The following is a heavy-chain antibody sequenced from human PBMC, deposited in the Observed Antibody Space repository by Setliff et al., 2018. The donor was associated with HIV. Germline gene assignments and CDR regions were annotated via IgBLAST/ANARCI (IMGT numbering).Heavy chain of an antibody. J-gene: IGHJ1*01. CDR3: ARGPVYCGGRGDNCHGFQY. V-gene: IGHV4-59*11. D-gene: IGHD2-21*01. CDR1: GGSISGHY. CDR2: LYYGETT. Sequence: PSETLSLTCTVSGGSISGHYWSWMRQPPGKALEWIGYLYYGETTNYNPPLKSRVTISGDTSRNEFSLKLNSVTAADTAVDSCARGPVYCGGRGDNCHGFQYWAQGTLVTVSS.